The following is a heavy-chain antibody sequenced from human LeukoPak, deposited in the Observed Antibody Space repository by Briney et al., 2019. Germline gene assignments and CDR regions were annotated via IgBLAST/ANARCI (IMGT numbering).Heavy chain of an antibody. Sequence: PSETLSLTCTVSGGSIGNYYWSWIRQPPGKGLEGIADFLYSGSTNYNPSLKSRVTISLDTSKNQFSLKLNSVTAADTAVYYCAGGRSGYYGSGSYDNWGQGTLVTVSS. D-gene: IGHD3-10*01. CDR1: GGSIGNYY. CDR3: AGGRSGYYGSGSYDN. CDR2: FLYSGST. V-gene: IGHV4-59*01. J-gene: IGHJ4*02.